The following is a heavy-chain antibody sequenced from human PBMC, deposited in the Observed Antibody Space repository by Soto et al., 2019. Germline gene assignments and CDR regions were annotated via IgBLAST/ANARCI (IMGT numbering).Heavy chain of an antibody. CDR1: GFTFTNYG. V-gene: IGHV1-18*01. Sequence: QVQLVQSGAEVKKPGASVKVSCKASGFTFTNYGISWGRQAPGQGFEWMGWITGSTGDTNYAQKFQDRLAMTTDTSADTAYMELRSLRGDDTAVYYCARDKVGTAADFWGQGTLVTVSS. D-gene: IGHD2-15*01. CDR2: ITGSTGDT. J-gene: IGHJ4*02. CDR3: ARDKVGTAADF.